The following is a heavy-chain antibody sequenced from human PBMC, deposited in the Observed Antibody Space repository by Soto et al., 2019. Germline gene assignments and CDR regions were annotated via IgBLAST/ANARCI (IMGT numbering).Heavy chain of an antibody. CDR1: GYTFTSYG. Sequence: ASVKVSCKASGYTFTSYGISWVRQAPGQGLEWMGWISAYNGNTNYAQKLQGRVTMTTDTSTSTAYMELRSLRSDDTAVYYCARDPTGGRIYSSGWYWFDPWGQGTLVTVSS. V-gene: IGHV1-18*01. J-gene: IGHJ5*02. CDR3: ARDPTGGRIYSSGWYWFDP. D-gene: IGHD6-19*01. CDR2: ISAYNGNT.